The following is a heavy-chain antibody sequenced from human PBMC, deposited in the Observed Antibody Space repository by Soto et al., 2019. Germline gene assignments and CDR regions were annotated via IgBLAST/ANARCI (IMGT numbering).Heavy chain of an antibody. D-gene: IGHD1-26*01. Sequence: HLQLQESGPGLVKASETLSLTCTVSGGSISSSSYYWSWIRQPPGKGLEWIGSIYYSGSTYYNPSLTSRVTISVDTSKNQFSLKLSSVTAADTAVYHCASSGSYHNHAVDVWGQGTTVTLSS. J-gene: IGHJ6*02. CDR2: IYYSGST. CDR1: GGSISSSSYY. CDR3: ASSGSYHNHAVDV. V-gene: IGHV4-39*01.